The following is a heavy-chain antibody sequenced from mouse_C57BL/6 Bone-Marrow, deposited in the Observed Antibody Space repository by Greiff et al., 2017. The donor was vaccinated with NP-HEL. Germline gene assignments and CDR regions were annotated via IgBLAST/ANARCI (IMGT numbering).Heavy chain of an antibody. J-gene: IGHJ3*01. D-gene: IGHD6-5*01. CDR3: ARPMPSTGGFAY. CDR1: GYAFTNYL. Sequence: QVQLQQSGAELVRPGTSVKVSCKASGYAFTNYLIEWVKQRPGQGLEWIGVINPGSGGTNYNEKFKGKATLTADKSSSTAYMQLSSLTSEDSAVYFCARPMPSTGGFAYWGQGTLVTVSA. CDR2: INPGSGGT. V-gene: IGHV1-54*01.